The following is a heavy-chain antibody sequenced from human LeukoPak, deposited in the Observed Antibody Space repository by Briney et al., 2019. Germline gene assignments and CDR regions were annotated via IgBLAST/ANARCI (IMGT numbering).Heavy chain of an antibody. D-gene: IGHD3-22*01. CDR3: ARSFTLPEDDYYDSSGYGNGYFDY. J-gene: IGHJ4*02. V-gene: IGHV3-30*03. CDR1: GLTFSSSW. CDR2: ISYDGSNK. Sequence: GGSLRLSCAVSGLTFSSSWMDWVRQAPGKGLEWVAVISYDGSNKYYADSVKGRFTISRDNSKNTLYLQMNSLRAEDTAVYYCARSFTLPEDDYYDSSGYGNGYFDYWGQGTLVTVSS.